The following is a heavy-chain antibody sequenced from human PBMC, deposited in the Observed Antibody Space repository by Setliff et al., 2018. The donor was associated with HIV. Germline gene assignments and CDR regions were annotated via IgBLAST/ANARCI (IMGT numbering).Heavy chain of an antibody. J-gene: IGHJ4*02. CDR3: AKDAGDYPRYFEH. V-gene: IGHV3-23*01. Sequence: PGGSLRLSCVASGFTFTSYAMSWVRQAPGKGLEWVSTISGSGGSTYSAASVKGRFTISRDNSKNTLYLQMNSLGVEDTAVYYCAKDAGDYPRYFEHWGQGTLVTVSS. CDR1: GFTFTSYA. CDR2: ISGSGGST. D-gene: IGHD3-9*01.